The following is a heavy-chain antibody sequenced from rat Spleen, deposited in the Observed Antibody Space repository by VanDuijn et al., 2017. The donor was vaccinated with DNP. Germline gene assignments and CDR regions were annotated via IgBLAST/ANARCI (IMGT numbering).Heavy chain of an antibody. D-gene: IGHD1-12*03. CDR3: ATDGSYYDGYSGWFAY. V-gene: IGHV5-7*01. CDR1: GITFSDHN. CDR2: ISYDGSDT. Sequence: EVQLVESDGGLVQPGRSLKLSCAVSGITFSDHNMAWVRQAPKKSLEWVATISYDGSDTYYRDSMKGRFTISRDNVKSTLYLQLDSLRSEDTATYYCATDGSYYDGYSGWFAYWGQGTLVSVSS. J-gene: IGHJ3*01.